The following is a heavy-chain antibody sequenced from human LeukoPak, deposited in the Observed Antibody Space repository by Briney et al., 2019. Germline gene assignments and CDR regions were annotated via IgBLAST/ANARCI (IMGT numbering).Heavy chain of an antibody. D-gene: IGHD2-2*01. Sequence: ASVKVSCKASGGTFSSYAISWVRQAPGQGLEWVGGIIPIFGTANYAQKFQGRVTITADESTSTAYMELSSLRSEDTAVYYCARIYCSSTKRCYYYGMDVWGQGTTVTVSS. J-gene: IGHJ6*02. CDR3: ARIYCSSTKRCYYYGMDV. V-gene: IGHV1-69*13. CDR1: GGTFSSYA. CDR2: IIPIFGTA.